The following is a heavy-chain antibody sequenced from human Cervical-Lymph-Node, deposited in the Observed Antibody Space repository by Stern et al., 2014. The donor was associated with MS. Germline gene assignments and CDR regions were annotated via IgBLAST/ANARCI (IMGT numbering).Heavy chain of an antibody. CDR1: GFTFDDYA. J-gene: IGHJ1*01. Sequence: EEQLVESGGGLVQPGRSLRLSRGASGFTFDDYAMHWVRQAPGNGLEWVSGISLNSGSIGYADSVKGRFTISRDNAKNSLYLQMNSLRAEDTALYYCAKDGGSYSAFQNWGQGTLVTVSS. V-gene: IGHV3-9*01. CDR2: ISLNSGSI. D-gene: IGHD1-26*01. CDR3: AKDGGSYSAFQN.